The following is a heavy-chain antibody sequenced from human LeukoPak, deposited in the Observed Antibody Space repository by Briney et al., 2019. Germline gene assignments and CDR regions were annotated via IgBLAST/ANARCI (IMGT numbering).Heavy chain of an antibody. Sequence: PGGSLRLSCAASGFTFSDYYMSWIRQAPGKGLEWVSYISSSSSYTNYADSVKGRFTISRDNAKNSLYLQMNSLRAEDTAVYYCATRGYGSGSYYNHYFDYWGQGILVTVSS. D-gene: IGHD3-10*01. CDR3: ATRGYGSGSYYNHYFDY. J-gene: IGHJ4*02. V-gene: IGHV3-11*03. CDR2: ISSSSSYT. CDR1: GFTFSDYY.